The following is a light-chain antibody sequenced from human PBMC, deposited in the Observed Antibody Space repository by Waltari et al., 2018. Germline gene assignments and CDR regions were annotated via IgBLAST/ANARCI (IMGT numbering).Light chain of an antibody. CDR2: GAS. CDR3: QQYNRWPPWT. J-gene: IGKJ1*01. V-gene: IGKV3-15*01. Sequence: EIVMTQSPATLSVSPGERATLSCRASQSVSSNLAWYQQKPGQAPWLLLYGASTSATGIPARFSGSGSGTEFTLTISSMQSEDFAVYYCQQYNRWPPWTFGQGTKVEI. CDR1: QSVSSN.